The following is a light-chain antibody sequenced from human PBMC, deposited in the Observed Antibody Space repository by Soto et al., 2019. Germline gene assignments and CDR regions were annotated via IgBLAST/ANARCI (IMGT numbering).Light chain of an antibody. J-gene: IGKJ1*01. CDR1: QSVSSSY. V-gene: IGKV3-20*01. Sequence: VLTQSPGTLSVSPGERATLSCRASQSVSSSYLAWYQQKPGQAPRLIIYGTSSRATGIPDRFSGSGSGTDFTLTISRLEPEDFAVYYCQQYGTSLTWTCGQGTKVDIK. CDR3: QQYGTSLTWT. CDR2: GTS.